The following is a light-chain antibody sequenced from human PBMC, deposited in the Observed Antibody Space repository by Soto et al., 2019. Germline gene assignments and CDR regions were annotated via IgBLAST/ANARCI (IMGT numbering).Light chain of an antibody. CDR1: SSNIGSNY. Sequence: QPVLTQPPSASGTPGQRVTISCSGSSSNIGSNYVYWYQQLPGTAPKLLNYRNNQRPSGVPDRFSGSKSGTSASLAISGLRSEDEADYYCAAWDDSLSGVVFGGGTQLTVL. CDR3: AAWDDSLSGVV. J-gene: IGLJ2*01. CDR2: RNN. V-gene: IGLV1-47*01.